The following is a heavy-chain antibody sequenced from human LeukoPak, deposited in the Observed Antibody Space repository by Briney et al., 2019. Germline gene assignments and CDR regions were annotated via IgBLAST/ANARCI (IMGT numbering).Heavy chain of an antibody. CDR3: AKVISTRRVGAPDS. CDR2: ISWDGGST. Sequence: GGSLRLSCAASGFTFDDYAMHWVRQAPGKGLEWVSLISWDGGSTYYADSVKGRFTISRDNSKNSLYLQMNSLRTEDTALYYCAKVISTRRVGAPDSWGQGTLATAS. V-gene: IGHV3-43D*03. J-gene: IGHJ4*02. CDR1: GFTFDDYA. D-gene: IGHD1-26*01.